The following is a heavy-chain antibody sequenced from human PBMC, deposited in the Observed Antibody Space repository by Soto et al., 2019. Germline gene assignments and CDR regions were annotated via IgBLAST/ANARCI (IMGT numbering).Heavy chain of an antibody. Sequence: SETLSLTCTVSGGSIDNIPYYWGWIRQSPGRGLEWIGSTYYSRPTYYYPSLKSRVSISLDTSKNQFSLKLTSVTAADTAVYYCVSRQREEICSTNSCYFTHWGRGTLVTVSS. D-gene: IGHD2-2*01. V-gene: IGHV4-39*01. CDR1: GGSIDNIPYY. CDR3: VSRQREEICSTNSCYFTH. J-gene: IGHJ4*02. CDR2: TYYSRPT.